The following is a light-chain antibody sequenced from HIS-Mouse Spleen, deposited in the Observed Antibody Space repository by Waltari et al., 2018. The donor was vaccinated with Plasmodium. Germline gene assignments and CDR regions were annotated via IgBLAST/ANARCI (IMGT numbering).Light chain of an antibody. V-gene: IGLV3-19*01. CDR1: SLRSYY. J-gene: IGLJ3*02. CDR2: GKN. CDR3: NSRDSSGNHQV. Sequence: SSELTQDPAVSVALGQTVRITCQGDSLRSYYASWYQQKPGQAPVLCIYGKNNRPSGIPDRCSGSRSGNTASLTIPGAQAEDEADYYCNSRDSSGNHQVFGGGTKLTVL.